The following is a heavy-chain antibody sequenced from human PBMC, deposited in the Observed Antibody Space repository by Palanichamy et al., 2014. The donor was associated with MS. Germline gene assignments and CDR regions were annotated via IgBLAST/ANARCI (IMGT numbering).Heavy chain of an antibody. CDR2: INTGGSST. CDR1: GFTFTSYW. V-gene: IGHV3-74*01. CDR3: ARERTGTTNYYGMDV. Sequence: EVQLVESGGGLVQPGGSLRLSCAASGFTFTSYWMHWVRQAPGKGLVWVSRINTGGSSTSYADSVKGRFTISRDNAKNTLYLQMNSLRAEDTAVYYCARERTGTTNYYGMDVWGQGTTVTVSS. D-gene: IGHD1-1*01. J-gene: IGHJ6*02.